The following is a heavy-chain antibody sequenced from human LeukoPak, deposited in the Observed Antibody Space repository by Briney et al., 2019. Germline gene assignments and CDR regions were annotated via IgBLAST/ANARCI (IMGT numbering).Heavy chain of an antibody. V-gene: IGHV3-23*01. D-gene: IGHD1-7*01. CDR2: ISGRGGST. CDR1: GFTFSSNA. CDR3: AKSTGTSRLGIDY. Sequence: GGSLRLSCAASGFTFSSNAMGWVRQAPGKGLEWVSGISGRGGSTYYADSVKGRFTISRDNSKNTVYLQMNSLRVEDTAVYYCAKSTGTSRLGIDYWGQGTLVTVYS. J-gene: IGHJ4*02.